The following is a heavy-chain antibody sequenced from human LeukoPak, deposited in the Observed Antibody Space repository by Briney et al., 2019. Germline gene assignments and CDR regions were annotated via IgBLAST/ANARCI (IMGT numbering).Heavy chain of an antibody. V-gene: IGHV3-21*01. CDR2: ISSSSSYI. CDR1: GFTFSSYS. J-gene: IGHJ6*02. CDR3: ARWREPELLNGMDG. Sequence: GGSLRLSCAASGFTFSSYSMNWVRQAPGKGLEWVSSISSSSSYIYYADSVKGRFTISRDNAKNSLYLQMNSLRAEDTAVYYFARWREPELLNGMDGWGQGTTVTGSS. D-gene: IGHD1-26*01.